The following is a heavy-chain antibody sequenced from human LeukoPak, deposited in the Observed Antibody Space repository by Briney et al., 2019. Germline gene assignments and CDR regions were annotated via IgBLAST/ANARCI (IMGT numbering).Heavy chain of an antibody. CDR1: GFTFDDYG. CDR2: INWNGGST. J-gene: IGHJ3*02. V-gene: IGHV3-20*04. Sequence: GGSLRLSCAASGFTFDDYGMSWVRQARGKGLEWVSGINWNGGSTGYADSVKGRFTISRDNAKNSLYLQMNSLRAEDTALYYCAVGVVGANAFDIWGQGTMVTVSS. D-gene: IGHD1-26*01. CDR3: AVGVVGANAFDI.